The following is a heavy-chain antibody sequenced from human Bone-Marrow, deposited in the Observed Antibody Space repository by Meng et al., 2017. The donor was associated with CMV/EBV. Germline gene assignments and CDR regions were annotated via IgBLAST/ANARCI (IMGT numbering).Heavy chain of an antibody. CDR2: INPNSGGT. CDR3: ARGRIPAIPLDY. V-gene: IGHV1-2*02. Sequence: LVQCGAEVKKPGASVKVSCKASGYTFTGYYMHWVRQAPGQGLEWMGWINPNSGGTNYAQKLQGRVTMTRDTSISTAYMELSRLRSDDTAVYYCARGRIPAIPLDYWGQGTLVTVSS. D-gene: IGHD2-2*01. J-gene: IGHJ4*02. CDR1: GYTFTGYY.